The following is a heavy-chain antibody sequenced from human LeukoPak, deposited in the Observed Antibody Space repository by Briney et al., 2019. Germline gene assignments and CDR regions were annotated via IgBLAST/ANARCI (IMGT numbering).Heavy chain of an antibody. V-gene: IGHV4-59*01. Sequence: SGTLSLTCTVSGGSISSYYWSWIRQPPGKGLEWIGYIYYSGSTNYNPSLKSRVTISVDTSKNQFSLKLSSVTAADTAVYYCARGPPGSGWYLTFDYWGQGTLVTVSS. CDR2: IYYSGST. J-gene: IGHJ4*02. CDR1: GGSISSYY. D-gene: IGHD6-19*01. CDR3: ARGPPGSGWYLTFDY.